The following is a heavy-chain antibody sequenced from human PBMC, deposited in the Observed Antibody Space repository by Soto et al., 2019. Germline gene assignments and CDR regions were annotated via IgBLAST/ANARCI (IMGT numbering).Heavy chain of an antibody. CDR1: GFNFGFFG. CDR3: ARVNLSFDFAS. V-gene: IGHV3-30*03. Sequence: QIQLVESGGDVVQPGKSLRLSCAASGFNFGFFGMHWVRQAPGKGLEWVAFISGDGINTQYADSVRGRFTLSRDYSRKTMYLQMDSLRDEDTALYYCARVNLSFDFASWGLGTLVTVYS. CDR2: ISGDGINT. J-gene: IGHJ4*02. D-gene: IGHD1-26*01.